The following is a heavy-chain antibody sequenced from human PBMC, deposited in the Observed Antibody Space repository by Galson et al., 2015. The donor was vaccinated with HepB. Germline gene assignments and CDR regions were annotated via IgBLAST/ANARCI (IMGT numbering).Heavy chain of an antibody. J-gene: IGHJ4*02. CDR2: INPSDGST. Sequence: SVKVSCKASGYSFTSYYMHWVRQAPGQGLEWMGIINPSDGSTSYAQKFQGRVTMTRDTSTSTVYMELSSLRSEDTAVYYCARTLHCSGGRCYWEFDQWGQGTLGTASS. D-gene: IGHD2-15*01. V-gene: IGHV1-46*03. CDR3: ARTLHCSGGRCYWEFDQ. CDR1: GYSFTSYY.